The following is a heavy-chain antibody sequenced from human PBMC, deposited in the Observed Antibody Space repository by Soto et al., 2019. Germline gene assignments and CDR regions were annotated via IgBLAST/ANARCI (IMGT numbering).Heavy chain of an antibody. CDR3: ARDRRAKDCSGGSCYSYYYGMDV. CDR1: GGSVSSGIYY. V-gene: IGHV4-61*01. Sequence: PSETLSRTWTVSGGSVSSGIYYWIWIRQPPGKVLDWIGYIYYSGSTNYNPSLKSRVTISVDTSKNQFSLKLSSVTAADTAVYYCARDRRAKDCSGGSCYSYYYGMDVWGQGTTVTVSS. CDR2: IYYSGST. J-gene: IGHJ6*02. D-gene: IGHD2-15*01.